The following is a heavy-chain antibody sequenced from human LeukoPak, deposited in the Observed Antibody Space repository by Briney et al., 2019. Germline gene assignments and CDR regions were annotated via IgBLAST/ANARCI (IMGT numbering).Heavy chain of an antibody. J-gene: IGHJ5*02. CDR1: GFTFRTST. Sequence: PGGSLRLSCAPSGFTFRTSTMNWVRQAPGKVLEWVSSISSSNDYIYYADSVKGRFTISRDNAKNSLYLQMNSLRAEDTAVYYCVRIPNSAGFPNWFDPWGQGTLVTVSS. V-gene: IGHV3-21*01. CDR3: VRIPNSAGFPNWFDP. CDR2: ISSSNDYI. D-gene: IGHD6-19*01.